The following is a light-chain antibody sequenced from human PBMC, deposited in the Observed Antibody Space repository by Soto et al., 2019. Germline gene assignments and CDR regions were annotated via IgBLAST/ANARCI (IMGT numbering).Light chain of an antibody. CDR1: SSNVGVNF. CDR2: RND. Sequence: QSLLTQPPSASGTPGQRVTISCSGSSSNVGVNFVYWYQHLPGTAPKLLIYRNDQRPSGVPDRFSGSKSGTSSSLAISGLRYEDEADYYCAAWDDSLRGRVFGTGTKLTVL. J-gene: IGLJ1*01. CDR3: AAWDDSLRGRV. V-gene: IGLV1-47*01.